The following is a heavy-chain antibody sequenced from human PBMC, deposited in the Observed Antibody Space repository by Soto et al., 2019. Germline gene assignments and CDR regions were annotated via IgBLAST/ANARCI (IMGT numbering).Heavy chain of an antibody. CDR3: ARGGGYDSFDY. J-gene: IGHJ4*02. D-gene: IGHD5-12*01. CDR2: ISHLEST. V-gene: IGHV4-30-2*06. CDR1: GASISYGGFS. Sequence: SETLSLTCTVSGASISYGGFSWSWIRQSPGKGLEWIGYISHLESTYFHPSFKSRLTMSIDRTRNQFSLKLSSVTAADMAIYYCARGGGYDSFDYWGQGVLVTVSS.